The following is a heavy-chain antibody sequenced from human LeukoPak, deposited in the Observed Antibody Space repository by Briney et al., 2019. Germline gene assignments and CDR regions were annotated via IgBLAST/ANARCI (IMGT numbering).Heavy chain of an antibody. V-gene: IGHV3-64*01. CDR3: ARDYCSSTSCLLDY. D-gene: IGHD2-2*01. J-gene: IGHJ4*02. Sequence: GGSLRLSCAASGFTFGTYAMHWVRQAPGKGLEYVSAISSNGGSTYYANSVKGRFTISRDNSKNTLYLQMGSLRAEDMAVYYCARDYCSSTSCLLDYWGQGTLVTVSS. CDR1: GFTFGTYA. CDR2: ISSNGGST.